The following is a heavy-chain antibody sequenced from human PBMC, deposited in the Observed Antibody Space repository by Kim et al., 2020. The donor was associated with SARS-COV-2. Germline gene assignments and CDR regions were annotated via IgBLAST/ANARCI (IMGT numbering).Heavy chain of an antibody. CDR1: GFTFSDHY. CDR2: IRNKANSYTT. V-gene: IGHV3-72*01. J-gene: IGHJ4*02. CDR3: VRGFHTSGNYLYHLDY. D-gene: IGHD3-22*01. Sequence: GGSLRLSCAASGFTFSDHYMDWVRQAPGKGLEWVGRIRNKANSYTTEYAASVKGRFTISRDDSKDSLYVQMNSLKTEDTAVYYCVRGFHTSGNYLYHLDYWGQGTLVTVSS.